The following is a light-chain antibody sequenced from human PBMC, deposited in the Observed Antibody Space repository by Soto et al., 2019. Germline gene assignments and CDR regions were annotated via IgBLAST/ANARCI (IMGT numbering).Light chain of an antibody. V-gene: IGKV3D-11*02. CDR3: QQRSNWVT. J-gene: IGKJ3*01. Sequence: EIAFTHRPAPLSVSPAGITTLSCRASQSVSSDLAWYQLKPGQAPRLVIYHASNRATGIPARFSGSGPGTDFTLTISSLEPEDFAVYYRQQRSNWVTFGPGTKVDIK. CDR1: QSVSSD. CDR2: HAS.